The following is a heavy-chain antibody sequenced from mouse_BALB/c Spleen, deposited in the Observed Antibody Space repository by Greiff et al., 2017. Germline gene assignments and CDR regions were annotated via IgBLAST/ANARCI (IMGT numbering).Heavy chain of an antibody. CDR2: IDPENGDT. CDR3: NGGPSFDY. V-gene: IGHV14-4*02. J-gene: IGHJ2*01. Sequence: EVKLQESGAELVRSGASVKLSCTASGFNIKDYYMHWVKQRPEQGLEWIGWIDPENGDTEYAPKFQGKATMTADTSSNTAYLQLSSLTSEDTAVYYCNGGPSFDYWGQGTTLTVSS. CDR1: GFNIKDYY.